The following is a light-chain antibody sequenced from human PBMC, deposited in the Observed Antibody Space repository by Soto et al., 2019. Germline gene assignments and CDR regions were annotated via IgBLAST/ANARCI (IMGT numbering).Light chain of an antibody. CDR3: SSYTSSCTPHVV. J-gene: IGLJ2*01. CDR1: SSDVGGYNY. V-gene: IGLV2-14*01. Sequence: QSVLTQPASVSGSPGQSITISCTGTSSDVGGYNYVSWYQQYPGKAPKLMIYDVSNRPSGVSNRFSGSKSGNTASLTISGLQAEDEADYYCSSYTSSCTPHVVFGGGTKLTVL. CDR2: DVS.